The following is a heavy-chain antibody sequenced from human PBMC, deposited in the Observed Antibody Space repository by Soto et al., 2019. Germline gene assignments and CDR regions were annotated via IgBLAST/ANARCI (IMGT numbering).Heavy chain of an antibody. CDR3: ARASRGAAGTLGWFDP. V-gene: IGHV4-31*03. Sequence: QVQLQESGPGLVKPSQTLSLTCTVSGGSISSGGYYWSWIRQHPGKGLEWIGYIYYSGSTYYNPSLKSRVTISVDTSKNQFSLKLSSVTAADTAVYYCARASRGAAGTLGWFDPGGQGTLVTVSS. CDR2: IYYSGST. D-gene: IGHD6-13*01. CDR1: GGSISSGGYY. J-gene: IGHJ5*02.